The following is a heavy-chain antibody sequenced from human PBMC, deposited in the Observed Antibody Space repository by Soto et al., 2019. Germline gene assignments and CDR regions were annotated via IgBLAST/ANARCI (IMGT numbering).Heavy chain of an antibody. CDR3: TIGSWSGEVFDI. J-gene: IGHJ3*02. CDR2: IIPMLGIR. CDR1: GGTFSTYS. D-gene: IGHD2-21*01. Sequence: QVQLVQSGAEVKKPGSSVKVSCKDSGGTFSTYSMFWVRQAPGQGLEWMGRIIPMLGIRNYAQRFQDRVTITEDKSTATAHMELSSLRSEDTALYYCTIGSWSGEVFDIWGQGTMVTVSS. V-gene: IGHV1-69*02.